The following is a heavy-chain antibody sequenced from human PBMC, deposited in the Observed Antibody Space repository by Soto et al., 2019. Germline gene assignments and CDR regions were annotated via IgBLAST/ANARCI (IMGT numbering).Heavy chain of an antibody. D-gene: IGHD6-13*01. J-gene: IGHJ4*02. Sequence: PGGSLRLSCAASGFTFSNAWMSWVRQAPGKGLEWVGRIKSKIDGGTTDYAAPVKGRFTISRDDSKNTLYLQMNSLKTEDTAVYYCTTDLIAAAGRVVDYWGQGTLVTVSS. CDR3: TTDLIAAAGRVVDY. V-gene: IGHV3-15*01. CDR1: GFTFSNAW. CDR2: IKSKIDGGTT.